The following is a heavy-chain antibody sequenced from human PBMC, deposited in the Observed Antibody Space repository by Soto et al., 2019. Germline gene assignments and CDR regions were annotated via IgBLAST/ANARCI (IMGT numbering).Heavy chain of an antibody. D-gene: IGHD3-10*01. CDR2: INAGNGNT. CDR3: ARGVVLLNGWFDP. Sequence: VXVXCRTSGYTFTSXAMHWVLQAPGQRLEWMGWINAGNGNTKYSQKFQGRFTITRDTSEITAYMELNSLIPEHTAVYYWARGVVLLNGWFDPWGQGTLATVS. V-gene: IGHV1-3*01. CDR1: GYTFTSXA. J-gene: IGHJ5*02.